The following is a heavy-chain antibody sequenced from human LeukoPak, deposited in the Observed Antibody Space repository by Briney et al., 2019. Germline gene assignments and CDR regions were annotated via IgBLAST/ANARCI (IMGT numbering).Heavy chain of an antibody. J-gene: IGHJ4*02. CDR3: ARDCSSTSCRALFDY. Sequence: SGTLSLTCTVSGGSISSGVYYWAWIRQPPGKGLEWVGSTSYSGNTYYNPSLKSRVTMSVDTFKNEFSLKLNSVTAADTAVYYCARDCSSTSCRALFDYWGQGTLVTVSS. CDR2: TSYSGNT. V-gene: IGHV4-39*07. CDR1: GGSISSGVYY. D-gene: IGHD2-2*01.